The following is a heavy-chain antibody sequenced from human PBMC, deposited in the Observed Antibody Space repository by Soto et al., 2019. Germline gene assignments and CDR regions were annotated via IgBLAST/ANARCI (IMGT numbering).Heavy chain of an antibody. V-gene: IGHV3-23*01. D-gene: IGHD3-22*01. Sequence: GGSLRLSCAASGFTFSSYAMSWFRQAPGKGLEWVSAISGSGGSTYYADSVKGRFTISRDNSKNTLYLQMNSLRAEDTAVYYCAKDGSYYYDSSGIPTIDAFDIWGHGTMVTVSS. CDR3: AKDGSYYYDSSGIPTIDAFDI. J-gene: IGHJ3*02. CDR1: GFTFSSYA. CDR2: ISGSGGST.